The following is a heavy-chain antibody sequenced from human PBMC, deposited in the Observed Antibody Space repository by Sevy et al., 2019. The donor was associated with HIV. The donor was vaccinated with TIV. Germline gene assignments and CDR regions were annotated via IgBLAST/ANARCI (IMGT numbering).Heavy chain of an antibody. Sequence: GGSLRLSCTASGFPFSSYDMNWVRQAPGQGLEWISSISSSSNFVYQADSVKDRFTISRDNAKNSLFLQMNSLTVEDTAVYYCARDRGVPRTRGSYQYGMDVWGQGTTVTVSS. J-gene: IGHJ6*02. D-gene: IGHD3-16*01. V-gene: IGHV3-21*06. CDR3: ARDRGVPRTRGSYQYGMDV. CDR2: ISSSSNFV. CDR1: GFPFSSYD.